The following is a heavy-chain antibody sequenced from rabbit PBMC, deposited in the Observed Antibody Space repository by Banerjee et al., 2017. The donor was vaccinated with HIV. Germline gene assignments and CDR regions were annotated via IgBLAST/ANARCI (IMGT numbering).Heavy chain of an antibody. CDR1: GFSFSGSYW. CDR2: IDAGDGYT. D-gene: IGHD7-1*01. J-gene: IGHJ4*01. CDR3: ARGPYTSGTYPDYFNL. Sequence: QEQLEESGGDLVQPEGSLTLTCTASGFSFSGSYWICWVRQAPGKGLEWIACIDAGDGYTYYATWAKGRFTISKTSSTTVTLQMTSLTAADTATYFCARGPYTSGTYPDYFNLWGPGTLVTVS. V-gene: IGHV1S45*01.